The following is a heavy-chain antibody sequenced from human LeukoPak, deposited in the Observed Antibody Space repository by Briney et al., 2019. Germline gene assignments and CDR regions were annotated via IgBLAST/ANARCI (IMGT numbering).Heavy chain of an antibody. J-gene: IGHJ6*03. V-gene: IGHV3-23*01. CDR1: GFTFSSYA. CDR3: AKDRSSRYDFWSGSFSHYYYYYMDV. Sequence: PGGSLRLSCAASGFTFSSYAMSWVRQAPGKGLGWVSAISGGSADYADSVKGRFSISIDNSKNTLYLQMNSLRAEDTAVYYCAKDRSSRYDFWSGSFSHYYYYYMDVWGKGTTVTVSS. CDR2: ISGGSA. D-gene: IGHD3-3*01.